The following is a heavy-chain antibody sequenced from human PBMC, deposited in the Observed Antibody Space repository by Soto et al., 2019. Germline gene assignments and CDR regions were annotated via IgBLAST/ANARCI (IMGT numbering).Heavy chain of an antibody. CDR2: IYYSGST. J-gene: IGHJ4*02. V-gene: IGHV4-30-4*01. CDR1: GGSPSSGDDY. Sequence: VSGGSPSSGDDYWSWIRQPPGKGLEWIGSIYYSGSTYYNPSLKSRVTISVDTSKNQFSLKLNSVTAADTAVYYCASRHSSPYFNYWGQGTLVTVSS. CDR3: ASRHSSPYFNY. D-gene: IGHD6-13*01.